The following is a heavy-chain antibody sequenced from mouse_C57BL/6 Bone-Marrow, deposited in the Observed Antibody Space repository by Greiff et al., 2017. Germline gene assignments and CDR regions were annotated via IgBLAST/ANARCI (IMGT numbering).Heavy chain of an antibody. J-gene: IGHJ4*01. Sequence: QVQLQQPGAELVKPGASVKLSCKASGYTFTSYWMHWVKQRPGQGLEWIGDIYPGSGSTNYNEKFKSKATLTVDTSSSTAYMQLSRLTSEDSAVYYCARWGWLLLYAMDYWGQGTSVTVSS. V-gene: IGHV1-55*01. CDR2: IYPGSGST. CDR3: ARWGWLLLYAMDY. D-gene: IGHD2-3*01. CDR1: GYTFTSYW.